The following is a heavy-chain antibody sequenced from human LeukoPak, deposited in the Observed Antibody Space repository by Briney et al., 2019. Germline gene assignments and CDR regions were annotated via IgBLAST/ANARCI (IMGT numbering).Heavy chain of an antibody. D-gene: IGHD6-19*01. J-gene: IGHJ6*03. V-gene: IGHV4-59*08. CDR1: GGSISSYY. CDR3: ARPYSTGWSGNYYYMDV. Sequence: PSETLSLTRTVSGGSISSYYWSWIRQPPGKGLEWVGYIYNSGSTSYNPSLKSRVTISVDTSKNQFSLKLTSVTAADTAVYYCARPYSTGWSGNYYYMDVWGKGTTVTVSS. CDR2: IYNSGST.